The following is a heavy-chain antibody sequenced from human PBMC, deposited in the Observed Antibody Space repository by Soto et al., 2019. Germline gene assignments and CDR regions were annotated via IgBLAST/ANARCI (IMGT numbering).Heavy chain of an antibody. CDR1: GYSFTTYG. D-gene: IGHD2-8*01. J-gene: IGHJ6*02. Sequence: ASVKVSCKASGYSFTTYGISCVRQAPGQGLEWMGWISGYNGDTSNAQNFQDRVTMTIDRSTTTAYLELRSLTSDDTAVYYCAKNGHPPYYYYGMDVWGQGTTVTVSS. V-gene: IGHV1-18*01. CDR3: AKNGHPPYYYYGMDV. CDR2: ISGYNGDT.